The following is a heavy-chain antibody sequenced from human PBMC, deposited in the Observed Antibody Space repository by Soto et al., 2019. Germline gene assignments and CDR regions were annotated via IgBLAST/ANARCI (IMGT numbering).Heavy chain of an antibody. CDR3: ARVRYYDSSGYYDAFDI. J-gene: IGHJ3*02. V-gene: IGHV4-38-2*01. Sequence: SETLSLTCAVSGYSISSGYYWGWIRQPPGKGLEWIGSIYHSGSTYYNPSLKSRVTISVDTSKNQFSLKLSSVTAADTAVYYCARVRYYDSSGYYDAFDIWGRGTMVTVSS. CDR1: GYSISSGYY. D-gene: IGHD3-22*01. CDR2: IYHSGST.